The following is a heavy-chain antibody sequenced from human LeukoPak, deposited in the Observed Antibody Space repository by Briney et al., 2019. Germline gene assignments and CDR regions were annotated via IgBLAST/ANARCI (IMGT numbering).Heavy chain of an antibody. Sequence: GSLRLSCAASGSTFSSYSMNWVRQAPGKGLEWVSSISSSSSYIYYADSVKGRFTISRDNAKNSLYLQMNSLRAEDTAVYYCARDVVPAALTNWFDPWGQGTLVTVSS. CDR1: GSTFSSYS. J-gene: IGHJ5*02. CDR2: ISSSSSYI. CDR3: ARDVVPAALTNWFDP. D-gene: IGHD2-2*01. V-gene: IGHV3-21*01.